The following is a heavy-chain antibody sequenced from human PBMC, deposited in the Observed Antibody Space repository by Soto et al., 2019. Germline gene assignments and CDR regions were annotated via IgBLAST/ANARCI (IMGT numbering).Heavy chain of an antibody. V-gene: IGHV4-61*01. CDR1: GGSVSDKTYY. Sequence: SETLFLTCSVSGGSVSDKTYYWSWIRQPPGKRLEWIGYVYYSGTTNYNPSLKSRVTISVDLSKNQFSLRLSSVTTADTALYYCARTTAVPNSLRSRYFFDYWGQGTLVTVSS. CDR3: ARTTAVPNSLRSRYFFDY. D-gene: IGHD4-17*01. J-gene: IGHJ4*02. CDR2: VYYSGTT.